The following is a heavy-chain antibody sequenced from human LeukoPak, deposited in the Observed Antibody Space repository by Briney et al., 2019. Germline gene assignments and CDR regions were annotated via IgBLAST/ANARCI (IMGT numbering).Heavy chain of an antibody. CDR3: ARVALRTFDY. CDR1: GFTFSSYS. V-gene: IGHV3-21*01. D-gene: IGHD4-17*01. J-gene: IGHJ4*02. CDR2: ISSSSSYI. Sequence: GGSLRLSCAASGFTFSSYSMNWVRQAPGKGLEWVSSISSSSSYIYYADSVKGRFTISRDNAKNSLYLQMNSLRAEGTAVHYCARVALRTFDYWGQGTLVTVSS.